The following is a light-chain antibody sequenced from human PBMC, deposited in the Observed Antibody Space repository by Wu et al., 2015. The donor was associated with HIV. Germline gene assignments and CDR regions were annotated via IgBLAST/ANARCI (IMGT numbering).Light chain of an antibody. V-gene: IGKV3-20*01. CDR1: QSVSGGH. J-gene: IGKJ4*01. Sequence: EIVLTQPPGTLSLSPGERATLSCRASQSVSGGHLAWYLQSPGQAPRLLIYAVSRRAKGIPDRFGGSGPGTDFTLTITRLEPEDSAVYFCQQYSVSPFTFGGGTKVEI. CDR2: AVS. CDR3: QQYSVSPFT.